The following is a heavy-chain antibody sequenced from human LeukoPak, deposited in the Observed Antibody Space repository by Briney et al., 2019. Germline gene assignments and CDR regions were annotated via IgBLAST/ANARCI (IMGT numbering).Heavy chain of an antibody. J-gene: IGHJ4*02. CDR3: ARGPPLIVVVPASRKKGFDY. CDR1: GGSFSGYY. Sequence: SETLSLTCAVYGGSFSGYYWSWIRQPPGKGPEWIGEINHSGSTNYNPSLKSRVTISVDTSKNPFSLKLSSVTAADTAVYYCARGPPLIVVVPASRKKGFDYWGQGTLVTVSS. D-gene: IGHD2-2*01. V-gene: IGHV4-34*01. CDR2: INHSGST.